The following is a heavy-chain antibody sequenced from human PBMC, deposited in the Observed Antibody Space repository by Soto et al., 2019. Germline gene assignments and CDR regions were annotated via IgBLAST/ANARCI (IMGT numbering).Heavy chain of an antibody. D-gene: IGHD2-21*01. CDR1: GGSITSNW. Sequence: QVQLQESGPGLMKPSGTLSLTCAVSGGSITSNWWSWVRQPPGKGLEWIAEIFHTGSANYNPSLMSRLTISMDKSKHHLSLNPDPVTAPDTAVYYCARHIAVSGTRGFDHWGQGTLVTVSS. V-gene: IGHV4-4*02. CDR3: ARHIAVSGTRGFDH. J-gene: IGHJ4*02. CDR2: IFHTGSA.